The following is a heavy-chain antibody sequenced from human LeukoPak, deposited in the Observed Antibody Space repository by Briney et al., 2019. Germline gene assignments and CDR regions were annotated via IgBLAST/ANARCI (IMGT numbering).Heavy chain of an antibody. CDR3: ARDVFLDAFDI. Sequence: ASVKVSCKASGYTFTSYAMHWVRQAPGQRLEWMGWINAGNGNTKYSQKFQGRVTITRDTSASTAYMELSSLKSEDTAVYYCARDVFLDAFDIWGQGTMVTVSS. CDR1: GYTFTSYA. CDR2: INAGNGNT. V-gene: IGHV1-3*01. J-gene: IGHJ3*02. D-gene: IGHD5/OR15-5a*01.